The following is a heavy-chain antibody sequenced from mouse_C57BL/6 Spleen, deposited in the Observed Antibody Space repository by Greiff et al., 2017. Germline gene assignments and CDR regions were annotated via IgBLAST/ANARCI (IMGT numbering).Heavy chain of an antibody. D-gene: IGHD1-1*01. J-gene: IGHJ4*01. CDR1: GFTFTDYY. CDR3: ARYYYGIDYYAMDY. CDR2: IRNKANGYTT. Sequence: EVHLVESGGGLVQPGGSLSLSCAASGFTFTDYYMSWVRQPPGKALEWLGFIRNKANGYTTEYSASVKGRFTISRDNSQSILYLQMNALRAEDSATYYCARYYYGIDYYAMDYWGQGTSVTVSS. V-gene: IGHV7-3*01.